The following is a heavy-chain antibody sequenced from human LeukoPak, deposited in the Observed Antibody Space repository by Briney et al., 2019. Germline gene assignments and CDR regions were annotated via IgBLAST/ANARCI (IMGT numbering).Heavy chain of an antibody. V-gene: IGHV3-48*04. CDR2: ISSSSSTI. CDR3: VRREIAAAALGDP. D-gene: IGHD6-13*01. CDR1: GFTFSSYS. J-gene: IGHJ5*02. Sequence: PGGSLRLSCAASGFTFSSYSMNWVRQAPGKGLEWVSYISSSSSTIYYADSVKGRFTISRDNAKNSLYLQMNSLRAEDTAVYYCVRREIAAAALGDPWGQGTLVTVSS.